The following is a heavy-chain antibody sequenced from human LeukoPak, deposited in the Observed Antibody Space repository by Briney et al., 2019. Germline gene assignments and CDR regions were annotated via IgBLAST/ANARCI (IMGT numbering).Heavy chain of an antibody. CDR1: GFTFSSYA. CDR2: ISGSGGST. D-gene: IGHD2-15*01. V-gene: IGHV3-23*01. CDR3: ARDWARRRYCSGGSCYGFGDY. Sequence: GGSLRLSCAASGFTFSSYAMSWVRQAPGKGLEWVSAISGSGGSTYYADSVKGRFTISRDNSKNTLYLQMNSLRAEDTAVYYCARDWARRRYCSGGSCYGFGDYWGQGTLVTVSS. J-gene: IGHJ4*02.